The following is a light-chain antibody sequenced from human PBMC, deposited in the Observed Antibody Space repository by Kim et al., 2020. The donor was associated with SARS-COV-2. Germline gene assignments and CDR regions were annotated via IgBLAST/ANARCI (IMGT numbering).Light chain of an antibody. Sequence: VSQGQRATPSCRASQSVSSNLAWYQQKPGQAPRLLIHGASIRATGVPARFSGSGSGTEFTLTISSLQSEDFAVYYCQQYKDWPPYTFGQGTKLEI. CDR3: QQYKDWPPYT. CDR2: GAS. J-gene: IGKJ2*01. CDR1: QSVSSN. V-gene: IGKV3-15*01.